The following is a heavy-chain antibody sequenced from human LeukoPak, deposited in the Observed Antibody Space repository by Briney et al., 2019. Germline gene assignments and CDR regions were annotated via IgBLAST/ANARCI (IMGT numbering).Heavy chain of an antibody. D-gene: IGHD5-18*01. CDR3: AKVRRGAAMALDAFDI. CDR2: ISGSGGST. V-gene: IGHV3-23*01. Sequence: GGSLRLSCAASGFTFSSYGMHWVRQAPGKGLEWVSAISGSGGSTYYADSVKSRFTISRDNSKNTLYLQMHSLIVEDTAVYYCAKVRRGAAMALDAFDIWGQGTMVTVSS. CDR1: GFTFSSYG. J-gene: IGHJ3*02.